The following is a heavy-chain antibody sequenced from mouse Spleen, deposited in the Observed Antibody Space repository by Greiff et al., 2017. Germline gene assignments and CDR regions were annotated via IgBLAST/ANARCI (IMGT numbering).Heavy chain of an antibody. D-gene: IGHD1-1*01. Sequence: QVQLKESGAELVRPGVSVKISCKGSGYTFTDYAMHWVKQSHAKSLEWIGVISTYYGDASYNQKFKGKATMTVDKSSSTAYMELARLTSEDSAIYYCASPYYYGSSSLAYWGQGTLVTVSA. J-gene: IGHJ3*01. CDR2: ISTYYGDA. V-gene: IGHV1S137*01. CDR1: GYTFTDYA. CDR3: ASPYYYGSSSLAY.